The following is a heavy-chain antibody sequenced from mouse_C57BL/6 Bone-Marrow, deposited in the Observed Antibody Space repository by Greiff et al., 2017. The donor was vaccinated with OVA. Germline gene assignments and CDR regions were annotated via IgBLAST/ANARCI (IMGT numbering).Heavy chain of an antibody. Sequence: EVQLQQSGAELVKPGASVKLSCTASGFNIKDYYMHWVKQRTAQGLEWIGRIDPEDGETKYAPKFQDKATITADTSSNTAYLQLRRLTSEDTAVYDSARETFYYCRGWGQGTTLTVSS. V-gene: IGHV14-2*01. J-gene: IGHJ2*01. CDR2: IDPEDGET. CDR3: ARETFYYCRG. D-gene: IGHD1-1*01. CDR1: GFNIKDYY.